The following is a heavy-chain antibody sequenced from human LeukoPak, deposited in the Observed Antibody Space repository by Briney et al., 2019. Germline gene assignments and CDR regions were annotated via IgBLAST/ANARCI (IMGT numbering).Heavy chain of an antibody. D-gene: IGHD6-19*01. J-gene: IGHJ4*02. CDR3: ARGPYTSGVYRLDY. V-gene: IGHV3-74*01. Sequence: GXXLRLSCAASGFTFSSYWMHWVRQAPGEGMVWVSRIKTDGTTTNYADSVKGRFTVSRDNAKNTVYLQMNSLRAEDTAVYYCARGPYTSGVYRLDYWGQGTLVTVSS. CDR1: GFTFSSYW. CDR2: IKTDGTTT.